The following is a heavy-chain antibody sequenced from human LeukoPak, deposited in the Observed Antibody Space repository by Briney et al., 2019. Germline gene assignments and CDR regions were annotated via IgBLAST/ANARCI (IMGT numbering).Heavy chain of an antibody. CDR1: GFAFSTYG. CDR2: ISGSGGSI. CDR3: AKTSLSDPSGHYYYMDV. D-gene: IGHD3-3*01. J-gene: IGHJ6*03. V-gene: IGHV3-23*01. Sequence: GGSLRLSCAASGFAFSTYGMSWVRQAPGKGLEGVSAISGSGGSIYYGDSVKGRFIISRDNSQNTVSLQLNNLRIEDTALYYCAKTSLSDPSGHYYYMDVWGKGTTVTVSS.